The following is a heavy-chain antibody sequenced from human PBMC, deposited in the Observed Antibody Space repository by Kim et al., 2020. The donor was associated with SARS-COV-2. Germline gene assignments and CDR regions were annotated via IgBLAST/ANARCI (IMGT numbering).Heavy chain of an antibody. Sequence: GGSLRLSCAASGFTFSSYGMHWVRQAPGKGLEWVAVISYDGSNKYYADSVKGRFTISRDNSKNTLYLQMNSLRAEDTAVYYCAKALLRFLEWLPFDYWGQGTLVTVSS. CDR2: ISYDGSNK. V-gene: IGHV3-30*18. CDR1: GFTFSSYG. CDR3: AKALLRFLEWLPFDY. J-gene: IGHJ4*02. D-gene: IGHD3-3*01.